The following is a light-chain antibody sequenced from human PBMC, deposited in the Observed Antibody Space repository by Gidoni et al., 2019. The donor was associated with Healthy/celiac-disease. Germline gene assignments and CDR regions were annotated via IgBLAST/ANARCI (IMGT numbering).Light chain of an antibody. CDR1: QSVLYSSNNKNY. CDR3: QQYYSTPWT. Sequence: GERATINCKSSQSVLYSSNNKNYLAWYQQKPGQPPKLLIYWASTRESGVPDRFSGSGSGTDFTLTISSLQAEDVAVYYCQQYYSTPWTFXQXTKVEIK. CDR2: WAS. J-gene: IGKJ1*01. V-gene: IGKV4-1*01.